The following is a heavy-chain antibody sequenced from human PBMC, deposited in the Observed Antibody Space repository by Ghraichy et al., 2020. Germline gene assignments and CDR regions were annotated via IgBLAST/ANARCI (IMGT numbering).Heavy chain of an antibody. CDR1: GYTFSTFG. CDR2: ISGHGDT. V-gene: IGHV1-18*01. D-gene: IGHD3-22*01. Sequence: ASEKVSCKASGYTFSTFGISWVRQAPGQGLEWMGWISGHGDTNYAQRLQGRVSMTTDTSTSTAYMELRSLTSDDTAVYYCARDPPYYYDSSGYYWRFDYWGQGTLVTVSS. CDR3: ARDPPYYYDSSGYYWRFDY. J-gene: IGHJ4*02.